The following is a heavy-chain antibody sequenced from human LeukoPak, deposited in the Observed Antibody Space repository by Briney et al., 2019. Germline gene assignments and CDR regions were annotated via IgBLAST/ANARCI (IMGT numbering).Heavy chain of an antibody. V-gene: IGHV3-30*02. J-gene: IGHJ6*03. Sequence: PGGSLRLSCAASGFTFSYYGMHWVRQPPGKGPEWVAFIRYSASDKYYADSVKGRFTISRDNSKNKLYLQMNSLRAGDTAVYYCASQALWGYYGSGRPQHYMDVWGKGTTVTVSS. CDR2: IRYSASDK. CDR3: ASQALWGYYGSGRPQHYMDV. D-gene: IGHD3-10*01. CDR1: GFTFSYYG.